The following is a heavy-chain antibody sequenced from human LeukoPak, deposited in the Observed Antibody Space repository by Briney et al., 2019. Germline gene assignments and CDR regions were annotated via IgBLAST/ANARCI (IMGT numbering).Heavy chain of an antibody. Sequence: PGGSLRLSCAASGFTFSSYRMNWVRQAPGKGLEWVSYISSSSSTIYYADSVKGRFTISRDNSKNTLYLQMTSLRAEDTAVYYCAKDKGLRYSPLDYWGQGTLVTVSS. CDR1: GFTFSSYR. CDR3: AKDKGLRYSPLDY. V-gene: IGHV3-48*01. CDR2: ISSSSSTI. D-gene: IGHD4-17*01. J-gene: IGHJ4*02.